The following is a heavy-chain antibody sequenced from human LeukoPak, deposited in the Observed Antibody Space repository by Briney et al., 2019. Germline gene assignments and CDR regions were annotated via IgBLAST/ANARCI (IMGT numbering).Heavy chain of an antibody. CDR3: ARGQPYSNGPRIDY. D-gene: IGHD4-4*01. CDR1: GYTFTGYY. Sequence: ASVKVSCKASGYTFTGYYMHWVRQAPGQGLEWMGWINPNSGGTNYAQNFQGRVTMTRDTSVSTAYMELSRLASDDTAVYFCARGQPYSNGPRIDYWGQGTPVTVSS. CDR2: INPNSGGT. V-gene: IGHV1-2*02. J-gene: IGHJ4*02.